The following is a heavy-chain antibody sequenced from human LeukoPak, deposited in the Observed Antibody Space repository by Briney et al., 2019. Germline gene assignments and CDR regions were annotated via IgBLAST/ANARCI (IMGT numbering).Heavy chain of an antibody. J-gene: IGHJ6*02. CDR2: IIPIFGTA. CDR1: GYRFTSYG. D-gene: IGHD3-22*01. CDR3: ASSGKDYYDSSRSGMDV. V-gene: IGHV1-69*13. Sequence: GASVKVSCKASGYRFTSYGISWVRQAPGQGLEWMGGIIPIFGTANYAQKFQGRVTITADESTSTAYMELSSLRSEDTAVYYCASSGKDYYDSSRSGMDVWGQGTTVTVSS.